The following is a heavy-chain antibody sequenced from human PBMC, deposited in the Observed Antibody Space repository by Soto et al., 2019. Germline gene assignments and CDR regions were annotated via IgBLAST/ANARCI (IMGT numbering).Heavy chain of an antibody. CDR1: GGSFSGYY. J-gene: IGHJ3*02. V-gene: IGHV4-34*01. CDR3: ARGSKIWFGEIGAFDI. D-gene: IGHD3-10*01. CDR2: INHSGST. Sequence: KPSETLSLTCAVYGGSFSGYYWSWIRQPPGKGLEWIGEINHSGSTNYNPSLKSRVTISVDTSKNQFSLKLSSVTAADTAVYYCARGSKIWFGEIGAFDIWGQGTMVTVSS.